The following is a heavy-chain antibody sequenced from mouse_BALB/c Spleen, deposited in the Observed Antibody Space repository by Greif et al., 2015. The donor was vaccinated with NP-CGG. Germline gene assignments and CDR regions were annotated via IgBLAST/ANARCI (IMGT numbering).Heavy chain of an antibody. V-gene: IGHV5-9-1*01. J-gene: IGHJ4*01. Sequence: EVNVVESGGGLVKPGGSLKLSCAASGFTFSSYAMSWVRQTPEKRLEWVATISSGGSYTYYPDSVKGRFTISRDNAKNTLYLQMSSLRSEDTAMYYCARAYYAMDYWGQGTSVTVSS. CDR2: ISSGGSYT. CDR3: ARAYYAMDY. CDR1: GFTFSSYA.